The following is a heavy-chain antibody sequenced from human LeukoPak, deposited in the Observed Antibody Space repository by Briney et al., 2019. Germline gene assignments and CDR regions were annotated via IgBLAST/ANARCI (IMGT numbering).Heavy chain of an antibody. CDR1: GGTFSSHA. J-gene: IGHJ4*02. Sequence: SVKVSCKASGGTFSSHAISWVRQAPGQGLEWMGGIIPIFGIANYAQKFQGRVTITADKSTSTAYMELSSLRSEDTAVYYCARESSGIAAAGTGYWGQGTLVTVSS. V-gene: IGHV1-69*17. CDR3: ARESSGIAAAGTGY. D-gene: IGHD6-13*01. CDR2: IIPIFGIA.